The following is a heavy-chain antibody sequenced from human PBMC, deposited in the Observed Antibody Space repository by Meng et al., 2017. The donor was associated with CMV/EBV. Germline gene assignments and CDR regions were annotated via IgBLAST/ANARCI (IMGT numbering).Heavy chain of an antibody. CDR1: GGSISSYD. D-gene: IGHD4-17*01. CDR2: IYTSGST. Sequence: QVQLHGSGPGLVKPSEYRSLHCTVAGGSISSYDWSWIRQPAGKGLEWIGRIYTSGSTNYNPSLKSRVTMSVDTSKNQFSLKLSSVTAADTAVYYCARGPEVDYGDYVGLDYWGQGTLVTVSS. V-gene: IGHV4-4*07. J-gene: IGHJ4*02. CDR3: ARGPEVDYGDYVGLDY.